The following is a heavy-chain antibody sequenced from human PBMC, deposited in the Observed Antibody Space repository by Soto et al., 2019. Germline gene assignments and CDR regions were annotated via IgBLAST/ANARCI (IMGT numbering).Heavy chain of an antibody. CDR1: GYTFTSYD. J-gene: IGHJ4*02. D-gene: IGHD3-22*01. V-gene: IGHV1-8*01. CDR3: ARVPVGRSSGRGPLNDY. Sequence: QVQLVQSGAEVKKPGASVKVSCKASGYTFTSYDINWVRQATGQGLEWMGWMNPNSGNTGYAQKFQGRVTMTRNTSISTAYMELSSLRSEDTAVYYCARVPVGRSSGRGPLNDYWGQGTLVTVSS. CDR2: MNPNSGNT.